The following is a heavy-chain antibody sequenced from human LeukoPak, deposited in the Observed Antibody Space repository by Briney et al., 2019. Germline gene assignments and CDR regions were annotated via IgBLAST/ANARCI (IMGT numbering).Heavy chain of an antibody. D-gene: IGHD3-10*01. J-gene: IGHJ4*02. CDR3: PTDPGHSGMDY. V-gene: IGHV1-2*02. CDR1: GFYFSGYY. Sequence: GASVKVSCTTSGFYFSGYYMHWVRQAPGQGLDWMGWINLQSGGTKYAQKVQDRVTMTSDTSISTAYMDLSRLRSDDTAVYYCPTDPGHSGMDYWGQGSLVTVSS. CDR2: INLQSGGT.